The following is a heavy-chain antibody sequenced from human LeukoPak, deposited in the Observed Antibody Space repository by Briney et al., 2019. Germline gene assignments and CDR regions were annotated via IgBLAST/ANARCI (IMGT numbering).Heavy chain of an antibody. Sequence: ASVKVSCKASGGTFSSYAISWVRQAPGQGLEWMGRIIPILGIANYAQKFQGRVTITADKSTSTAYMELSSLRSEDTAVYYCARDGRESSSWTRGNWFDPWGQGTLVTVSS. CDR1: GGTFSSYA. CDR3: ARDGRESSSWTRGNWFDP. J-gene: IGHJ5*02. V-gene: IGHV1-69*04. CDR2: IIPILGIA. D-gene: IGHD6-13*01.